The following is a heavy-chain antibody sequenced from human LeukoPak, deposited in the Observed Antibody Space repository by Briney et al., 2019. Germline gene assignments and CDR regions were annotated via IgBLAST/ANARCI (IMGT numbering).Heavy chain of an antibody. CDR2: ISGSGGST. Sequence: HSGGSLRLSCAASGFTFSSYAMSWVRQAPGKGLEWVSAISGSGGSTYYADSVKGRFTISRDNSKNTLYLQMNSLRAEDTAVYYCAKLTGIAVAAPFDYWGQGTLVTVSS. V-gene: IGHV3-23*01. D-gene: IGHD6-19*01. CDR3: AKLTGIAVAAPFDY. CDR1: GFTFSSYA. J-gene: IGHJ4*02.